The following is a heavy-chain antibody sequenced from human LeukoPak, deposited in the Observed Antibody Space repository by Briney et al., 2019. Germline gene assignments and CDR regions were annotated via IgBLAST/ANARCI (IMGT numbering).Heavy chain of an antibody. D-gene: IGHD3-3*01. V-gene: IGHV1-3*01. CDR3: AREKILEWLLYFDY. Sequence: ASVKVSCKASGYTFTSYAMHWVRQAPGQRLEWMGWINAGDGNTKYSQKFQGRVTITRDTSASTAYMELSSLRSEDTAVYYCAREKILEWLLYFDYWGQGTLVTVSS. CDR1: GYTFTSYA. CDR2: INAGDGNT. J-gene: IGHJ4*02.